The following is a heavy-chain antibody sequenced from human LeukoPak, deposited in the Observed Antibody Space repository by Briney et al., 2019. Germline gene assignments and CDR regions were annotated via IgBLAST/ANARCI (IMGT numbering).Heavy chain of an antibody. D-gene: IGHD4-11*01. J-gene: IGHJ3*02. Sequence: SETLSLTCTVSGGSISSSSYYWGWLRQPPGKGLEWVGSIYYSGSTNSNPSLKSRVPISVDTSRNQFSLKLSSGTAADTAVYYCAREGGSTVLVIAFDIWGQGTMVTVSS. CDR2: IYYSGST. CDR3: AREGGSTVLVIAFDI. V-gene: IGHV4-39*07. CDR1: GGSISSSSYY.